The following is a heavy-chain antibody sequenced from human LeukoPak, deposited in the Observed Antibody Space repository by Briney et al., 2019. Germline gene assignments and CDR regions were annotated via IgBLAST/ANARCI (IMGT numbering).Heavy chain of an antibody. Sequence: QTLPRTCAISGDSVSSNSALWNWITQSPSGGLEWLGRSYHRSKWYNDDALSVTSRITINAHTSKNQFSLQLNSRTPEDTAVYYCANSKPMWNDAFDIWGQGTMVTVSS. D-gene: IGHD1-1*01. CDR2: SYHRSKWYN. V-gene: IGHV6-1*01. CDR3: ANSKPMWNDAFDI. CDR1: GDSVSSNSAL. J-gene: IGHJ3*02.